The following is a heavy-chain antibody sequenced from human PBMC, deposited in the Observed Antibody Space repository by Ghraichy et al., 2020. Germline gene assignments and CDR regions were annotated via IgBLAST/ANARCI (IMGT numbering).Heavy chain of an antibody. V-gene: IGHV4-39*01. J-gene: IGHJ4*02. CDR1: GGSISSSSYY. CDR3: ARTDSSIAARPAAKGGVY. Sequence: SQTLSLTCTVSGGSISSSSYYWGWIRQPPGKGLEWIGSIYYSGSTYYNPSLKSRVTISVDTSKNQFSLKLSSVTAADTAVYYCARTDSSIAARPAAKGGVYWGQGTLVTVSS. CDR2: IYYSGST. D-gene: IGHD6-6*01.